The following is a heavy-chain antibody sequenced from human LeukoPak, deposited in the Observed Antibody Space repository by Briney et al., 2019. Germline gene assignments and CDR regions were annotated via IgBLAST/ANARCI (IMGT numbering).Heavy chain of an antibody. D-gene: IGHD2-2*01. Sequence: PGGSLRLSCAASGFTFSSYAMSWVRQALGKGLEWVSAISGSGGSTYYADSVKGRFTISRDNSKNTLYLQMNSLRAEDTAVYYCAKDGVVVVPAAIDYFDYWGQGTLVTVSS. CDR3: AKDGVVVVPAAIDYFDY. CDR2: ISGSGGST. V-gene: IGHV3-23*01. J-gene: IGHJ4*02. CDR1: GFTFSSYA.